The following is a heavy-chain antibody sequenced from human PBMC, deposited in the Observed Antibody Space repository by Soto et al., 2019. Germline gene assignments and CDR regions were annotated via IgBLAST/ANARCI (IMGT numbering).Heavy chain of an antibody. Sequence: SETLSVTCAVYGGSFSGYYWSWIRQPPGKGLEWIGEINHSGSTNYNPSLKSRVTISVDTSKNQFSLKLSSVTAADTAVYYCARGLTIFGVVTPSATDYWGQGTLVTVSS. CDR3: ARGLTIFGVVTPSATDY. V-gene: IGHV4-34*01. J-gene: IGHJ4*02. D-gene: IGHD3-3*01. CDR2: INHSGST. CDR1: GGSFSGYY.